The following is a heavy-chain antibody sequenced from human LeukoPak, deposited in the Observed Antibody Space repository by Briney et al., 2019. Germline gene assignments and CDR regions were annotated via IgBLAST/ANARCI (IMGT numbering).Heavy chain of an antibody. Sequence: SETLSLTCTVSGGSISSSSYYWGWIRQPPGKGLEWIGSIYYSGSTYYNPSLKSRVTISVDTSKNQFSLKLSSVTAADTAVYYCASRLMGAPVWFDPWGQGTLVTVSS. CDR2: IYYSGST. CDR1: GGSISSSSYY. V-gene: IGHV4-39*01. CDR3: ASRLMGAPVWFDP. J-gene: IGHJ5*02. D-gene: IGHD1-26*01.